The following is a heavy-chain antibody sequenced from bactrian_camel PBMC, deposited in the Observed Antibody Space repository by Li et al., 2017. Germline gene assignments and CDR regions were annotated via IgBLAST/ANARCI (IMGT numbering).Heavy chain of an antibody. Sequence: VQLVESGGGLVPPGGSLRLSCAASGFAFSVTAMSWVRRAPGKGLEWVSTIISGGGSTYYADSVKGRFTISGDNAKNTLYLQLNSLKPEDTAVYYCAARGYEWPYNYWGQGTQVTVS. CDR3: AARGYEWPYNY. CDR2: IISGGGST. CDR1: GFAFSVTA. V-gene: IGHV3S31*01. J-gene: IGHJ4*01. D-gene: IGHD3*01.